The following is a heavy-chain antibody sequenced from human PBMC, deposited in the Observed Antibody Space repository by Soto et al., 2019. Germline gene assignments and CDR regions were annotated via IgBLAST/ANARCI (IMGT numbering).Heavy chain of an antibody. CDR1: GYTFTSYG. J-gene: IGHJ4*02. CDR2: ISAYNGNT. CDR3: ARVVLGSSGSYDRSDY. D-gene: IGHD6-19*01. V-gene: IGHV1-18*01. Sequence: ASVKVSCKASGYTFTSYGISWVRQAPGQGLEWMGWISAYNGNTNYAQKLQGRVTMTTDTSTSTAYMELRSLRSDDTAVYYCARVVLGSSGSYDRSDYWGQGTLVTVSS.